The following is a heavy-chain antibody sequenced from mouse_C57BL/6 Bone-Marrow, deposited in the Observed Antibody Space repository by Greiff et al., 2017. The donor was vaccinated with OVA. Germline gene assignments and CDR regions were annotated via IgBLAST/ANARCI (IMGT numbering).Heavy chain of an antibody. V-gene: IGHV7-3*01. J-gene: IGHJ4*01. CDR1: GFTFTDYY. CDR3: ARYSAQAPYYDAMDY. Sequence: EVMLVESGGGLVQPGGSLSLSCAASGFTFTDYYMSWVRQPPGKALEWLGFIRNKANGYTTEYSASVKGRFTISRDNSQSILYLQMNALRAEDSATYYCARYSAQAPYYDAMDYWGQGTSVTVSA. D-gene: IGHD3-2*02. CDR2: IRNKANGYTT.